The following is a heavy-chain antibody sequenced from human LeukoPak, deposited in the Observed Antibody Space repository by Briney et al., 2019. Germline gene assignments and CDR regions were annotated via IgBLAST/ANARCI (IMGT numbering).Heavy chain of an antibody. CDR1: GGSISSSIYY. V-gene: IGHV4-39*07. Sequence: SETLSLTCTVSGGSISSSIYYWGWIRQSPGKGLEWIGSIYYSGSTYYNPSLKSRVTLSVDTSKNQFSLKLSSVTAADTAVYYCASQPKLGYCSGGSCWNYYYYMDVWGKGTTVTVSS. CDR3: ASQPKLGYCSGGSCWNYYYYMDV. D-gene: IGHD2-15*01. J-gene: IGHJ6*03. CDR2: IYYSGST.